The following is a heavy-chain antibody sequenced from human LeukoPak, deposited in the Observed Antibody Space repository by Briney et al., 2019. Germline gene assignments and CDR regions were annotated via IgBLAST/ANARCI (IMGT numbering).Heavy chain of an antibody. CDR3: VRHYYYYGMDV. J-gene: IGHJ6*02. CDR2: IYYSGST. CDR1: GGSISSYY. Sequence: SETLSLTCTVSGGSISSYYWSWIRQPPGKGLEWIGYIYYSGSTNYNPSLKSRVTISVDTSKNQFSLKLSSVTAADTAVYYCVRHYYYYGMDVWGQGTTVTVSS. D-gene: IGHD3-16*01. V-gene: IGHV4-59*08.